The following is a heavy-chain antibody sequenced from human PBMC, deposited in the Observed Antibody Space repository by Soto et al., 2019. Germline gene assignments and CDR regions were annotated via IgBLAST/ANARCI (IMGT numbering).Heavy chain of an antibody. CDR1: GWSFSGYY. J-gene: IGHJ6*02. CDR3: ARGRYSSSWYERYYYYGMDV. D-gene: IGHD6-13*01. Sequence: XETLSLTCSVYGWSFSGYYWSWIRQPPGKGLDWIGEINHSGSTNYNPSLKSRVTISVDTSKNQFSLKLSSVTAADTAVYYCARGRYSSSWYERYYYYGMDVWGQGTTVTVSS. CDR2: INHSGST. V-gene: IGHV4-34*01.